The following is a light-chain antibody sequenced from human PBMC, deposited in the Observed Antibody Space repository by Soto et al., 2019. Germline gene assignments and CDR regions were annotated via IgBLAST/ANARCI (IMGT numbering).Light chain of an antibody. J-gene: IGLJ1*01. CDR1: SSDIGTYNF. CDR2: EVS. Sequence: QSVLTQPASVSGSPGQSITISCTGTSSDIGTYNFVSWYQQHPGKVPKLIIYEVSSRPSEISDRFSGSKSGDTASLTISGLQAEDEAEYYCSSKINNNTPLDVFGTGTKLTVL. V-gene: IGLV2-14*01. CDR3: SSKINNNTPLDV.